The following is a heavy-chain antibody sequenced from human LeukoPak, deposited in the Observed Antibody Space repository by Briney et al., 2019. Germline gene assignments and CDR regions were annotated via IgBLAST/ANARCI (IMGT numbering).Heavy chain of an antibody. CDR2: ISYDGSNK. CDR1: GFTFSSYA. Sequence: PGGSLRLSCAASGFTFSSYAMHWVRQAPGKGLEWVAVISYDGSNKYYADSVKGRFTISRDNSKNTLYQQMNSLRAEDTAVYYCARGAWFGEFPPGGQLDYWGQGTLVTVSS. J-gene: IGHJ4*02. CDR3: ARGAWFGEFPPGGQLDY. D-gene: IGHD3-10*01. V-gene: IGHV3-30-3*01.